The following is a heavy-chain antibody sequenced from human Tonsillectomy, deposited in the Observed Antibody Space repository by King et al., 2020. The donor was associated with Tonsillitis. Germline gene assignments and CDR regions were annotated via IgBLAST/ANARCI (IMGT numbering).Heavy chain of an antibody. V-gene: IGHV4-59*01. D-gene: IGHD3-16*02. CDR3: ARGVNDYVWGSYRYDY. Sequence: VQLQESGPGLVKPSENLSLTCTVSGGSISSYYWSWIRQPPGKGLEWVGYIYHSGSTTYNPSLKSRVTISVDTSKNQLSLKLSSVSAADTAVYYCARGVNDYVWGSYRYDYWGQGTLVTVSS. CDR2: IYHSGST. CDR1: GGSISSYY. J-gene: IGHJ4*02.